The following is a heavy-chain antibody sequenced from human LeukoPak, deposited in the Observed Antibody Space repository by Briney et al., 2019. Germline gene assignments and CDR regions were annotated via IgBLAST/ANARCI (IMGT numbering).Heavy chain of an antibody. Sequence: ASVTVSFTASGYTFTIYYMHWVRQPPGQGHEWMGIINPSGGSTSYAQKSHGRGTMTRDTSTSAVYMELSSLRSEDTAVYYCARANYYDSSGYSLYYFDYWGRGTLVTVS. CDR2: INPSGGST. CDR1: GYTFTIYY. D-gene: IGHD3-22*01. V-gene: IGHV1-46*01. CDR3: ARANYYDSSGYSLYYFDY. J-gene: IGHJ4*02.